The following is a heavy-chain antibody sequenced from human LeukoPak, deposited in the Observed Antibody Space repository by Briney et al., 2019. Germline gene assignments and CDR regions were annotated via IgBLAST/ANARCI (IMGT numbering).Heavy chain of an antibody. CDR1: GFTFSSYG. CDR2: IWYDGSNK. V-gene: IGHV3-33*01. J-gene: IGHJ4*02. D-gene: IGHD5-12*01. CDR3: ARDQGIVATIDYFDY. Sequence: GGSLRLSCAASGFTFSSYGMHWVRQAPGRGLEWVAVIWYDGSNKYYADAVKGRFTISRDNSKNTLYLQMNSLRAEDTAVYYCARDQGIVATIDYFDYWGQGTLVTVSS.